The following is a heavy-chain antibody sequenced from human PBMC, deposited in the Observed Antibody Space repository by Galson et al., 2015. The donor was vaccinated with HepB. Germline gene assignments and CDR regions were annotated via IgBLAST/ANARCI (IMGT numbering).Heavy chain of an antibody. CDR3: ARAYSGSYYYYYMDV. J-gene: IGHJ6*03. V-gene: IGHV4-59*02. CDR2: IYYSGST. Sequence: QGDLRETGPPLVKPWETLTRTCAAPGGAVSRYYWSWSRQPPGKGLEWIGYIYYSGSTNYNPSLKSRVTISVDTSKNQFSLKLSSVTAADTAVYYCARAYSGSYYYYYMDVWGKGTTVTVSS. D-gene: IGHD1-26*01. CDR1: GGAVSRYY.